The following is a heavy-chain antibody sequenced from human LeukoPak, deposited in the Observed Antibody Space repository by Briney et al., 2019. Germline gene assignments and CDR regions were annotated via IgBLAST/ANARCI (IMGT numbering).Heavy chain of an antibody. V-gene: IGHV4-59*12. CDR3: ARGRGYSGYGYYYYYYMDV. J-gene: IGHJ6*03. CDR2: IYYSGST. D-gene: IGHD5-12*01. CDR1: GGSISSYY. Sequence: SETLSLTCTVSGGSISSYYWSWIRQPPGKGLEWIGYIYYSGSTNYNPSLKSRVTISVDTSKNQFSLKLSSVTAADTAVYYCARGRGYSGYGYYYYYYMDVWGKGTTVTVSS.